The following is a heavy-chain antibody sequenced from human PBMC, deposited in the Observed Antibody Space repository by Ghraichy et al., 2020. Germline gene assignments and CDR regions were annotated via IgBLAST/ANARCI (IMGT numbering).Heavy chain of an antibody. V-gene: IGHV3-53*01. CDR1: GFTVSSNY. J-gene: IGHJ6*03. D-gene: IGHD2-2*01. Sequence: GSLRLSCAASGFTVSSNYMSWVRQAPGKGLEWVSVIYSGGSTYYADSVKGRFTISRDNSKNTLYLQMNSLRAEDTAVYYCARVNGEYKVPAVPYLSYYYMDVWGKGTTVTVSS. CDR3: ARVNGEYKVPAVPYLSYYYMDV. CDR2: IYSGGST.